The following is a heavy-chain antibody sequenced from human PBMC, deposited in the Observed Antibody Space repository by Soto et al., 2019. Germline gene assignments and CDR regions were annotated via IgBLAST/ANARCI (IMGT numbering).Heavy chain of an antibody. V-gene: IGHV1-18*01. CDR3: ARDLTSDYYDSSGYGDAFDI. D-gene: IGHD3-22*01. CDR2: ISAYNGNT. J-gene: IGHJ3*02. CDR1: GYTFTSYG. Sequence: ASVKVSCKASGYTFTSYGISWVRQAPGQGLEWMGWISAYNGNTNYAQKLQGRVTMTTDTSTSTAYMELRSLRSDDTAVYYCARDLTSDYYDSSGYGDAFDIWGRGTMVTVSS.